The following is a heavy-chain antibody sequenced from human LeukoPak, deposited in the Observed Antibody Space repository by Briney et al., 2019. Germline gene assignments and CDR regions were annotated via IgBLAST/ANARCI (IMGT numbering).Heavy chain of an antibody. J-gene: IGHJ4*01. V-gene: IGHV3-33*06. CDR1: GFTFRTYG. D-gene: IGHD3-16*01. CDR3: AKVLGGTGYFDY. Sequence: GRSLRLSCAASGFTFRTYGMHWVRQAPGKGLEWVVAIWNDGSSKHYGDSVKGRFTISRDNSKNTVYLQMNSLRVEDTAVYYCAKVLGGTGYFDYWGHGTLVTVSS. CDR2: IWNDGSSK.